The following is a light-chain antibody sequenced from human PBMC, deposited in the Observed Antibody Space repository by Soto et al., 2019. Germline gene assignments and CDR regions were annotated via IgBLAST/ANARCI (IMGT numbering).Light chain of an antibody. Sequence: DLQMTQSPSSLSASVGDRVTITCRTSQIIISYLNWYQQKPGKVPSLLISLASNLRSGVPSRFSGSGSGTEFTLTISSLQPEDFATYYCQQTYSVPWTFGQGTKVEVK. J-gene: IGKJ1*01. CDR1: QIIISY. CDR2: LAS. CDR3: QQTYSVPWT. V-gene: IGKV1-39*01.